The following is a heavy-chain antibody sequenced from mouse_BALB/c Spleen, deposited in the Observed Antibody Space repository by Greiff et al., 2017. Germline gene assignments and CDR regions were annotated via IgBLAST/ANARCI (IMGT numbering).Heavy chain of an antibody. V-gene: IGHV14-1*02. D-gene: IGHD2-13*01. CDR3: ARNDYIWYFDV. Sequence: VQLQQSGAELVRPGALVKLSCKASGFNFKDYYMHWVKQRPEQGLEWIGWIDHETGSTIYDPKFQGKVSITGDTSSNTAYLQLSSLTAEDTAVYYCARNDYIWYFDVWGAGTTVTVSS. J-gene: IGHJ1*01. CDR2: IDHETGST. CDR1: GFNFKDYY.